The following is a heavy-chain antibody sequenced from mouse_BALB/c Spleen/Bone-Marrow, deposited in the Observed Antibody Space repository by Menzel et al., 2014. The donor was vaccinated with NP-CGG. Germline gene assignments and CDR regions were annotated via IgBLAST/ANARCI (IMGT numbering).Heavy chain of an antibody. CDR2: ISSGSSTI. J-gene: IGHJ4*01. V-gene: IGHV5-17*02. Sequence: EVKLVESGGGLVQPGGSRKLSCAASGFTFGSFRMHWVRQAPEKGLEWVAYISSGSSTIYYADTVKGRFTISRDNPKNTLFLQMTSLRSEDTAMYYCARTTYYAMDYWGQGTSVTVSS. CDR1: GFTFGSFR. CDR3: ARTTYYAMDY. D-gene: IGHD2-12*01.